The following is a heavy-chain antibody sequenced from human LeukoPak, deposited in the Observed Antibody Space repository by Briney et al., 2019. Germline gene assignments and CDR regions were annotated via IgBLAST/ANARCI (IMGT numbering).Heavy chain of an antibody. J-gene: IGHJ4*02. CDR2: INHSGST. CDR3: ARDPQVLLRFGELPDY. Sequence: PSETLSLTCAVYGGSFSGYYWSWIRQPPGKGLEWIGEINHSGSTNYNPSLKSRVTISVDTSKNQFSLKLSSVTAADTAVYYCARDPQVLLRFGELPDYWGQGTLVTVSS. D-gene: IGHD3-10*01. V-gene: IGHV4-34*01. CDR1: GGSFSGYY.